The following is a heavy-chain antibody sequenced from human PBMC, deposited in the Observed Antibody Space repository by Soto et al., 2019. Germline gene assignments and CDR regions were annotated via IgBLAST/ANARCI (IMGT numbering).Heavy chain of an antibody. V-gene: IGHV4-61*01. Sequence: SETLSLTCTVSGGSFKSGSYSLRWIRQPPGKGLEWIGYVYHTGRTSYNPSLKSRVTISLDTSQNQFSLKLNSVTAADTAVYFCARGPSPFDFYYAMDVCGQATTVTVSS. J-gene: IGHJ6*02. CDR3: ARGPSPFDFYYAMDV. CDR1: GGSFKSGSYS. D-gene: IGHD3-16*01. CDR2: VYHTGRT.